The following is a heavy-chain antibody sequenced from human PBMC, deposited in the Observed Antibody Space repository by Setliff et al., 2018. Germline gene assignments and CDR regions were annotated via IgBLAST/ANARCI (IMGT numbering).Heavy chain of an antibody. CDR2: INNYNTNT. V-gene: IGHV1-18*01. CDR1: GYTFTNYG. D-gene: IGHD3-22*01. CDR3: ARINFYVSSGHYYAPDY. J-gene: IGHJ4*02. Sequence: ASVKVSCKTSGYTFTNYGITWVRQAPGQGLEWMGWINNYNTNTNYAQKLQGRVAMTTDASTSTAYMELRSLRSDDSAVYYCARINFYVSSGHYYAPDYWGQGTLVTVSS.